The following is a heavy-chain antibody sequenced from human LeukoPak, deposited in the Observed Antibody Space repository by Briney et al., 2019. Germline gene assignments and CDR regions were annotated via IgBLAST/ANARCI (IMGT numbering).Heavy chain of an antibody. CDR1: GFTFSSYS. Sequence: GVLRLSCAASGFTFSSYSMMWVRQAPGKGLEWVSYISSSSTTIHYADSVKGRFTISRDNAKNSVYLQMNSLRAEDTAVYYCTTVTVLVTRGYYYYYMDVWGKGTTVTVSS. CDR3: TTVTVLVTRGYYYYYMDV. CDR2: ISSSSTTI. J-gene: IGHJ6*03. D-gene: IGHD3-22*01. V-gene: IGHV3-48*01.